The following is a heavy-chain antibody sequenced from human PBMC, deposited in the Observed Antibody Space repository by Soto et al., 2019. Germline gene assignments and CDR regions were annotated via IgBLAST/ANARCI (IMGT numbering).Heavy chain of an antibody. Sequence: QITLKESGPTLVKPTQTLTLTCTVSGFSLNTYGVGVGWIRQPPGKALEWLALIYWDDDKRYSPSLKSRLTITKDTSKNQVVLTMTNMDPVDTVTYYCARALGSWGAYYFDYWGQGTLDTVSS. V-gene: IGHV2-5*02. J-gene: IGHJ4*02. D-gene: IGHD3-16*01. CDR1: GFSLNTYGVG. CDR3: ARALGSWGAYYFDY. CDR2: IYWDDDK.